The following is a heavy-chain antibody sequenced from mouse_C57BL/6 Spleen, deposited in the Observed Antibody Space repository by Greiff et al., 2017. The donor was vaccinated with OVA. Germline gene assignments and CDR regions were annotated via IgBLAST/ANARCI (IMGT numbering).Heavy chain of an antibody. J-gene: IGHJ3*01. CDR3: ARDYYGSIAY. V-gene: IGHV3-6*01. CDR2: ISYDGSN. CDR1: GYSITSGYY. Sequence: EVQLQESGPGLVKPSQSLSLTCSVTGYSITSGYYWNWIRQFPGNKLEWMGYISYDGSNNYNPSLKNRISITRDTSKNQFFLKLNSVTTEDTATYYCARDYYGSIAYWGQGTLVTVSA. D-gene: IGHD1-1*01.